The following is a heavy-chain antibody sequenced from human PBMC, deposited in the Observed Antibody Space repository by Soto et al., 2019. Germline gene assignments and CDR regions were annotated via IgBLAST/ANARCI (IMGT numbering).Heavy chain of an antibody. CDR1: GYTFTSYG. J-gene: IGHJ6*02. D-gene: IGHD1-7*01. V-gene: IGHV1-18*01. CDR2: ISAYNGNT. CDR3: ARVPKLELSSEMRYGMDV. Sequence: ASVKVSCKASGYTFTSYGISWARQAPGQGLEWMGWISAYNGNTNYAQKLQGRVTMTTDTSTSTAYMELRSLRSDDTAVYYCARVPKLELSSEMRYGMDVWGQGTTVTVSS.